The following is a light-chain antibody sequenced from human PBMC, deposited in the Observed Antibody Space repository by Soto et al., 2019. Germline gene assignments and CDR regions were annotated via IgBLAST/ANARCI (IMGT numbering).Light chain of an antibody. CDR2: GTN. CDR3: AAWDDSLRVVL. V-gene: IGLV1-47*02. CDR1: RSNMGGYKY. Sequence: QSVLTQPPSASGTPGQRVTISWSGGRSNMGGYKYVYWFQQYPGTAPKVLVSGTNLRPSGVPDRFSASKSGTSGSLTISGLRFEDEADYYCAAWDDSLRVVLFGGGTKLTVL. J-gene: IGLJ2*01.